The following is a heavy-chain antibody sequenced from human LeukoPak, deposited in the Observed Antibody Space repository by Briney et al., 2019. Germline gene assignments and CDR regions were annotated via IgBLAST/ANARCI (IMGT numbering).Heavy chain of an antibody. Sequence: GGSLRLSWPASGFTFSNFGMSWVRQAPGKWLEWVSVFSGSGGSTYYADSVKGRFTISRDNSKNTLYLQMNSLRAEDTAVYYCAILTVTTAYWGQGTLVTVSS. V-gene: IGHV3-23*01. CDR3: AILTVTTAY. CDR2: FSGSGGST. D-gene: IGHD4-17*01. J-gene: IGHJ4*02. CDR1: GFTFSNFG.